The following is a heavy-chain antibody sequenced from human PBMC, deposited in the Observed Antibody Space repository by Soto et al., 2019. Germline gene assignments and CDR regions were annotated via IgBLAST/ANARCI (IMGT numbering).Heavy chain of an antibody. CDR2: IIPILGIA. CDR3: ASQREYCSSTSCYGGVDY. J-gene: IGHJ4*02. V-gene: IGHV1-69*02. CDR1: GGTFSSYT. D-gene: IGHD2-2*01. Sequence: QVQLVQSGAEVKKPGSSVKVSCKASGGTFSSYTISWVRQAPGQGLEWMGRIIPILGIANYAQKFQGRVTITADKSTSTAYMELCSLSSEDTAVYYCASQREYCSSTSCYGGVDYWGQGTLVTVSS.